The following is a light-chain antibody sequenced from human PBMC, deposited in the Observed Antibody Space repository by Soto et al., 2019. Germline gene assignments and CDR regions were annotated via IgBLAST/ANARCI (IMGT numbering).Light chain of an antibody. Sequence: QSALTQPASVSGSPGQSITISCTGTSSDVGAYNYVSWYQQQSGKAPKLMIHEVSNRPSGVSNRFSGSKSGNTASLTISGLQAEDEADYYCSSYTTFRAYVFGIGTKVTVL. CDR3: SSYTTFRAYV. CDR1: SSDVGAYNY. V-gene: IGLV2-14*01. J-gene: IGLJ1*01. CDR2: EVS.